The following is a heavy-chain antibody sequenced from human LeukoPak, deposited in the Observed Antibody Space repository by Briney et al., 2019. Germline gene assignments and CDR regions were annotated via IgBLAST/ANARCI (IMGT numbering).Heavy chain of an antibody. CDR1: GFTVSDYY. D-gene: IGHD3-3*01. Sequence: GGSLRLSCVASGFTVSDYYMSWVRQAPGKGLEWVSSISSSSSYIYYADSVKGRFTISRDNAKNSLYLQMNSLRAEDTAVYYCARDRDDFWSGIDYWGQGTLVTVSS. CDR2: ISSSSSYI. CDR3: ARDRDDFWSGIDY. J-gene: IGHJ4*02. V-gene: IGHV3-21*01.